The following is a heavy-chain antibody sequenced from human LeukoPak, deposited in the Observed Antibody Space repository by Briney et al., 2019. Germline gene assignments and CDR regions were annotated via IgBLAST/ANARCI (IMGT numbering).Heavy chain of an antibody. Sequence: GGSLRLSCAASGLVVTNSYMAWVRQSPGKGLEWVSVIYRDGNIYYSDFAKGRFTISRDNSKNTLYLQMNSLRAEDTAVYYCGTLDVDYWGQGTLVTVSS. CDR3: GTLDVDY. D-gene: IGHD2-15*01. CDR2: IYRDGNI. V-gene: IGHV3-66*01. CDR1: GLVVTNSY. J-gene: IGHJ4*02.